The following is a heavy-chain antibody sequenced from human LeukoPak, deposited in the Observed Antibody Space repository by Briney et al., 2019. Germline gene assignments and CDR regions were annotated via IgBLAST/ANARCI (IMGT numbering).Heavy chain of an antibody. CDR2: INPNSGGA. CDR3: ATVSAPNSGYDYNTPYYFDY. Sequence: ASVKVSCKASGYTFTGYYMHWVRQAPGQGLEWMGWINPNSGGANSAQKFQGRVTMTEDTSTDTAYMELSSLRSEDTAVYYCATVSAPNSGYDYNTPYYFDYWGQGTLVTVSS. J-gene: IGHJ4*02. V-gene: IGHV1-2*02. CDR1: GYTFTGYY. D-gene: IGHD5-12*01.